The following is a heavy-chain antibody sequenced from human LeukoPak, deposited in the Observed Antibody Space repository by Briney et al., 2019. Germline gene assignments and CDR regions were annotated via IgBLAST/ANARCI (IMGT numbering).Heavy chain of an antibody. J-gene: IGHJ4*02. D-gene: IGHD4-23*01. CDR3: ARDSVVTPGFFDY. CDR2: IYYSGST. Sequence: SQTLSLTCTVSGGSISSNEYYWSWIRQPPGKGLEWIGYIYYSGSTYLNPSHKSRLTISVATSENQFSLKLSSVTAADTAVYYCARDSVVTPGFFDYWGQGTLVTVSS. CDR1: GGSISSNEYY. V-gene: IGHV4-30-4*01.